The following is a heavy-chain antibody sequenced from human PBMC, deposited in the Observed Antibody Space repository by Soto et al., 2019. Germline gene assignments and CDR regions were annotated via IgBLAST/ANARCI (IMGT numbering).Heavy chain of an antibody. CDR3: ARGGSGYYYGLDV. D-gene: IGHD3-10*01. CDR2: INTDGSTT. Sequence: EVQLVESGGGLVQPGGSLRLSCAASEFTFNNYWMHWVRQVPGKGLEWVSRINTDGSTTNYADSVMGRFTISRDNADNTVYLQMNSLRAEDTAMYYCARGGSGYYYGLDVWGQGTTVTVSS. CDR1: EFTFNNYW. V-gene: IGHV3-74*01. J-gene: IGHJ6*02.